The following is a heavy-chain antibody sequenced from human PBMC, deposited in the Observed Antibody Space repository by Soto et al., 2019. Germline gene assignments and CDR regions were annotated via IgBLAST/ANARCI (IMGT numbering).Heavy chain of an antibody. D-gene: IGHD6-13*01. Sequence: GGSLRLSCAASGFTFISYAMSWVRQAPGKGLEWVSAISGSGGSTYYADSVKGRFTISRDNSKNTLYLQMNSLRAEDTAVYYCAKDRSSSWYVPWFDPWGQGTLVTVSS. CDR3: AKDRSSSWYVPWFDP. J-gene: IGHJ5*02. CDR2: ISGSGGST. CDR1: GFTFISYA. V-gene: IGHV3-23*01.